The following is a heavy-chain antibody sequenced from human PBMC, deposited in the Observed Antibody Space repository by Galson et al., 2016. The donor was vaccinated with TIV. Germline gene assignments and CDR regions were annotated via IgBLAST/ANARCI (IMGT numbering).Heavy chain of an antibody. D-gene: IGHD3-22*01. CDR1: GFTFSSHA. Sequence: SLRLSCAASGFTFSSHAITWVRQAPGKGLEWISAISGGGGSTYHTDSVKGRFTISRDNSKNTVFLQMNSLRVEDTAVYYCAKIDSSGYNYGGRFVYWGRGTLVTVSS. J-gene: IGHJ4*02. CDR3: AKIDSSGYNYGGRFVY. CDR2: ISGGGGST. V-gene: IGHV3-23*01.